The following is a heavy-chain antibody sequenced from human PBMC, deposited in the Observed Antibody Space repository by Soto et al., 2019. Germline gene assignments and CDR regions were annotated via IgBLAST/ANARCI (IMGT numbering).Heavy chain of an antibody. CDR2: ISYDGSNK. CDR3: AKHIEVVPAAINAFDI. J-gene: IGHJ3*02. V-gene: IGHV3-30*18. D-gene: IGHD2-2*01. Sequence: VQLVESGGGVVPPGRSLRLSCAASGFTFSSYGMHWVRQAPGKGLEWVAVISYDGSNKYYADSVKGRFTISRDNSKNTLYLQMNSLRAEDTAVYYCAKHIEVVPAAINAFDICVHGTMVTVSS. CDR1: GFTFSSYG.